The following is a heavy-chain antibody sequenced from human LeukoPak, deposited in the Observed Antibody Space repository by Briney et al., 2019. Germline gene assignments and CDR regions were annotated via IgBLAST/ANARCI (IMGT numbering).Heavy chain of an antibody. D-gene: IGHD2-2*01. Sequence: PGRSLRLSCAASGFTFSSYSMIWVRQAPGKGLEWVSYISSSSNTIYYADSVKGRFTISRDNAKNSLYLQMNSLRADNTAVYYCARVTSSALFDYWGRGTLVTVSS. V-gene: IGHV3-48*01. J-gene: IGHJ4*02. CDR2: ISSSSNTI. CDR3: ARVTSSALFDY. CDR1: GFTFSSYS.